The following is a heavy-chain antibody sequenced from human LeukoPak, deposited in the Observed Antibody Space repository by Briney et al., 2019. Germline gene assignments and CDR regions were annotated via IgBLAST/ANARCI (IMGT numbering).Heavy chain of an antibody. CDR1: GFTFSSYE. CDR3: ARDKYCSGGSCYSGVYDY. Sequence: QPGGSLRLSCAASGFTFSSYEMNWVRQAPGKGLEWVSYISSSGSSIYYADSVKGRFTISRDNAKNSLYLQMNSLRAEDTAVYYCARDKYCSGGSCYSGVYDYWDQGTLVTVSS. J-gene: IGHJ4*02. D-gene: IGHD2-15*01. V-gene: IGHV3-48*03. CDR2: ISSSGSSI.